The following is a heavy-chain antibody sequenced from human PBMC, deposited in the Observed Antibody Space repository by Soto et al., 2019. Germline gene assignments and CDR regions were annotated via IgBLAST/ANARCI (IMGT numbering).Heavy chain of an antibody. CDR3: ARVHCSGGSCYNWFDP. Sequence: PPETLSLTCDVYGGSFSGYYWSWIRQPPGKGLEWIGEMNHSGSTNYNPSLKSRVTISVDTSKNQFSLKLSSVTAADTAVYYCARVHCSGGSCYNWFDPWGQGTLVTVSS. D-gene: IGHD2-15*01. J-gene: IGHJ5*02. CDR1: GGSFSGYY. CDR2: MNHSGST. V-gene: IGHV4-34*01.